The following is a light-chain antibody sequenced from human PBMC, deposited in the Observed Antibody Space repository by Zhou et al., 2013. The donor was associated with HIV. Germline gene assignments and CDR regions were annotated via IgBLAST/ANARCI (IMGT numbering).Light chain of an antibody. J-gene: IGKJ2*01. Sequence: DIQMTQSPSSLPASVGDRVTITCRASQSISTSLNWYQQKPGKAPKLLIYDASNLETGVPSRFSGSGSGTDFTFTISSLQPEDIATYYCQQYDNLPYTFGQGTKLEIK. CDR1: QSISTS. CDR2: DAS. CDR3: QQYDNLPYT. V-gene: IGKV1-33*01.